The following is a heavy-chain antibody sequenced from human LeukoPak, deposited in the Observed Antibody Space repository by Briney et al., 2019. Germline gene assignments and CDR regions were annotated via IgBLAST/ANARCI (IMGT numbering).Heavy chain of an antibody. CDR3: AREGYSQGYYMDV. J-gene: IGHJ6*03. D-gene: IGHD5-24*01. Sequence: SETLSLTCSVSGGSISSNNYYWDWIRQPPGKGLEWIGSKFYSGNTYYTPSLKSRATISVDTSKNQFSLNLTSATAADTAVYFCAREGYSQGYYMDVWGKGTTVTVSS. CDR2: KFYSGNT. V-gene: IGHV4-39*07. CDR1: GGSISSNNYY.